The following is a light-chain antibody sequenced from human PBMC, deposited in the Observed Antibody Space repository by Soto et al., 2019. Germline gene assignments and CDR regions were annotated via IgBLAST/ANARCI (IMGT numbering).Light chain of an antibody. V-gene: IGLV2-14*03. CDR3: SSFTGTTTLDV. CDR1: SSDVGAYKY. CDR2: GVS. Sequence: QSALTQPASVSGSPGQSITISCTATSSDVGAYKYVSWYQQHPGKAPKLIIYGVSNRPSGVSNRFSGSKSGNTAFLTISGLQPEDEADYYCSSFTGTTTLDVFGNGTKVTVL. J-gene: IGLJ1*01.